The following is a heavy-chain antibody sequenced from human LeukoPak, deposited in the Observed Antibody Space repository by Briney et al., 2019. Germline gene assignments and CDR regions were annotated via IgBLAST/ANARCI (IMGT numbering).Heavy chain of an antibody. CDR1: GFTFSSYS. Sequence: GGSLRLSCAGSGFTFSSYSMNWVRQAPGKGLEWVSYISSSSSTIYYADSVKGRFTISRDNAKNSLYLQMNSLRAEDTAVYYCARAPTVFGVVTPLYYFDYWGQGTLVTVSS. CDR3: ARAPTVFGVVTPLYYFDY. CDR2: ISSSSSTI. J-gene: IGHJ4*02. D-gene: IGHD3-3*01. V-gene: IGHV3-48*01.